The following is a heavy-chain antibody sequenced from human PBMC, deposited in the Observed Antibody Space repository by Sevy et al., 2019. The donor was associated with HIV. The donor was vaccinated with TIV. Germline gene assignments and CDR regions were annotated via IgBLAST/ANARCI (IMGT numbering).Heavy chain of an antibody. Sequence: ASVKVSCKASGYTFTSYYMHWVRQAPGQGLEWMGIINPSGGSTSYAQRFQGRVTMTRDTSTSTVYMELSSLRSEDTAVYYCAREEDDILTGYYTHLFDYWGQGTLVTVSS. CDR3: AREEDDILTGYYTHLFDY. D-gene: IGHD3-9*01. CDR2: INPSGGST. V-gene: IGHV1-46*01. J-gene: IGHJ4*02. CDR1: GYTFTSYY.